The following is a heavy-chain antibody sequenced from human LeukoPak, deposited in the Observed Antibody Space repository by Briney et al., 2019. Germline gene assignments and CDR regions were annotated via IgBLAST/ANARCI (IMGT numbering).Heavy chain of an antibody. V-gene: IGHV4-61*02. J-gene: IGHJ5*02. CDR2: VYTSGST. CDR1: GGSISSSSYY. Sequence: PSETLSLTCTVSGGSISSSSYYWGWIRQPAGKGLEWIGRVYTSGSTNYNPSLKSRVTMSVDTSKNQFSLKLSSVTAADTAVYYCARDTFWSGYQPGWFDPWGQGTLVTVSS. CDR3: ARDTFWSGYQPGWFDP. D-gene: IGHD3-3*01.